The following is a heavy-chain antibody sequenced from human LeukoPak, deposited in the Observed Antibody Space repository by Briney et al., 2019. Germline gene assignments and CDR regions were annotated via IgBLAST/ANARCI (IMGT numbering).Heavy chain of an antibody. V-gene: IGHV1-46*01. D-gene: IGHD1-1*01. CDR3: TREWPSTGYFDY. Sequence: ASVKVSCKASGYSLTSYFMHWVRQAPGQGLEWMGVMSPSGDGTTFTQKFQGRVTVTRDMSTSTDFMELTSLRSEDTAVYFCTREWPSTGYFDYWGQGTLVTVSS. CDR1: GYSLTSYF. CDR2: MSPSGDGT. J-gene: IGHJ4*02.